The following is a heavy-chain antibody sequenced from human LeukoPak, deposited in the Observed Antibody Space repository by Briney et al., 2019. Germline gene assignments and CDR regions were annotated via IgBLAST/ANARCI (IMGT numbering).Heavy chain of an antibody. CDR2: ISYDGSNK. D-gene: IGHD5-24*01. Sequence: PGGSLRLSCAASGFTFSTYWMSWVRQAPGKGLEWVAVISYDGSNKYYADSVKGRFTISRDNSKNTLYLQMNSLRAEDTAVYYCARGRSRDGYNSDAFDIWGQGTMVTVSS. CDR1: GFTFSTYW. J-gene: IGHJ3*02. V-gene: IGHV3-30*01. CDR3: ARGRSRDGYNSDAFDI.